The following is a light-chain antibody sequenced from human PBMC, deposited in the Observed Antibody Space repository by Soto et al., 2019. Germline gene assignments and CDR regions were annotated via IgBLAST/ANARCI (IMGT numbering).Light chain of an antibody. CDR1: QDISNY. CDR2: DAS. V-gene: IGKV1-33*01. Sequence: DIQVTQSPSSLSASVGDRVTITCQASQDISNYLNWYQQKLGKAPKLLIYDASNLETGVPSRFSGSGSGTDFTFAISSLQPEDIATYYCQQYSNLITFGQGTLLEIK. CDR3: QQYSNLIT. J-gene: IGKJ5*01.